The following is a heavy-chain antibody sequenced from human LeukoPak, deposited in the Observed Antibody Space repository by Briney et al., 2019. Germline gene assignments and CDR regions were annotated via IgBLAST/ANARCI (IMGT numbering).Heavy chain of an antibody. CDR1: GYTFISYG. D-gene: IGHD3-22*01. CDR2: ISGYNGNT. CDR3: ARELNYDSSGYYFDY. J-gene: IGHJ4*02. Sequence: ASVKVSCKASGYTFISYGISWVRQAPGQGLEWMGWISGYNGNTNYAQNLQGRVTMTTDTSTSTAYMELRSLRSDDTAVYYCARELNYDSSGYYFDYWGQGTLVTVSS. V-gene: IGHV1-18*01.